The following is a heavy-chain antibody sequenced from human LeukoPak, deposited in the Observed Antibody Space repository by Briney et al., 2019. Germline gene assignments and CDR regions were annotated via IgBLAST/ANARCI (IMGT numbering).Heavy chain of an antibody. CDR2: ISGGGGST. CDR3: AKVSGVVNFDY. J-gene: IGHJ4*02. D-gene: IGHD2-2*01. CDR1: GFTFSSYA. V-gene: IGHV3-23*01. Sequence: GGSLRLSCAASGFTFSSYAMSWVRQAPGKGLEWVSVISGGGGSTYYADSVKGRFTISRDNSKNTLYLQMNSLRAEDTAVYYCAKVSGVVNFDYWGQGTLVTVSS.